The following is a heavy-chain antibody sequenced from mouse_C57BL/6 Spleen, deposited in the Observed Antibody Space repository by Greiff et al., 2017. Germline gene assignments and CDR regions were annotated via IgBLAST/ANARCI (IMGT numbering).Heavy chain of an antibody. CDR1: GYSFTGYF. Sequence: EVQLQQSGPELVKPGDSVKISCKASGYSFTGYFMNWVMQSHGKSLEWIGRINPYNGDTFYNQKFKGKATLTVDKSSSTAHMELRSLTSEDSAVYYCAREGGGVRRVYAMDYWGQGTSVTVSS. J-gene: IGHJ4*01. V-gene: IGHV1-20*01. CDR3: AREGGGVRRVYAMDY. D-gene: IGHD2-14*01. CDR2: INPYNGDT.